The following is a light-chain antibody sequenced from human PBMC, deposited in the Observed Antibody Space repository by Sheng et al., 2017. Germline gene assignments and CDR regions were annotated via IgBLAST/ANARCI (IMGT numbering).Light chain of an antibody. CDR1: QGIRNY. Sequence: DFQMTQSPSSLSASVGDRVIITCRASQGIRNYLAWYQQRPGKVPRLLIYGASTLQSGVPSRFSGSGSGTDFTLTISSLQPEDFATYYCQTYASAPHNFGLGTNLHIK. CDR2: GAS. J-gene: IGKJ2*01. V-gene: IGKV1-27*01. CDR3: QTYASAPHN.